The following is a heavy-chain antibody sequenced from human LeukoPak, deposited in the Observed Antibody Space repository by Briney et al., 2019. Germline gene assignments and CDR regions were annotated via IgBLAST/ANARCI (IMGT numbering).Heavy chain of an antibody. CDR3: AKDFIGYSISLC. Sequence: PGGSLRLSCNGSGFTFSSFAMNWVRQAPGKGLEWVSGISGSGAVTYYADSVKGRFTISRDNSKNTLFLQMESLRVEDTAIYYCAKDFIGYSISLCWGQGTLVTVSS. CDR2: ISGSGAVT. D-gene: IGHD4-11*01. V-gene: IGHV3-23*01. CDR1: GFTFSSFA. J-gene: IGHJ4*02.